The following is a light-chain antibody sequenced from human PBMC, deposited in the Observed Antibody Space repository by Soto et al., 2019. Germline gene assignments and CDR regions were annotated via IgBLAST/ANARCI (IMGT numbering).Light chain of an antibody. J-gene: IGKJ2*01. CDR2: AAS. CDR1: QSISTD. Sequence: DIQMTQSPSSLSASVGDRVTITCRAGQSISTDLNWYQQKPGKAPNLLIYAASSLQSGVPSRFSGSGSGTDFTLTISSLQPEDFATYYCQHSYSTPPTFGQGTILEIK. CDR3: QHSYSTPPT. V-gene: IGKV1-39*01.